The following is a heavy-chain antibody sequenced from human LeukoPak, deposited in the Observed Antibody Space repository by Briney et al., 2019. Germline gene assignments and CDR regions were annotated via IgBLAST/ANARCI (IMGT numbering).Heavy chain of an antibody. V-gene: IGHV3-21*04. Sequence: GGSLRLSCAASGFTFSSYSMNWVRQAPGKGLEWVSSISSSSSYIYYADSVKGRFTISRDNAKNSLYLQMNSLRAEDTALYYCARAHYYDSSGSSVLGYWGQGTLVTVSS. D-gene: IGHD3-22*01. CDR2: ISSSSSYI. CDR1: GFTFSSYS. J-gene: IGHJ4*02. CDR3: ARAHYYDSSGSSVLGY.